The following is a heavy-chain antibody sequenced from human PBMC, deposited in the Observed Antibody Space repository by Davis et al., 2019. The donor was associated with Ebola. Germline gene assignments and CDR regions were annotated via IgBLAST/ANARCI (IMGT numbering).Heavy chain of an antibody. J-gene: IGHJ2*01. CDR2: IQYSGST. CDR1: GYSISSGDY. V-gene: IGHV4-61*08. D-gene: IGHD4-17*01. Sequence: SETLSLTCTVSGYSISSGDYWGWIRQPPGKGLEWIGNIQYSGSTNYNPSLKSRVTTSVDTSKNQFSLKVNSVTAADTAVYYCARLTTVTADHWYFDLWGRGTLVTVSS. CDR3: ARLTTVTADHWYFDL.